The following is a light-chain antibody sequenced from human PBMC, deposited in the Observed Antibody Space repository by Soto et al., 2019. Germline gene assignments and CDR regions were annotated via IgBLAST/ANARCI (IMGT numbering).Light chain of an antibody. CDR3: QHYNTYTWT. Sequence: DIQMTQSPSSLSASVVDRVTITCRASQTISTYLAWYQQKPGEAPKLLIYKASSLGSGVPSRFSGSGSGTDFTLTISSLRPDDSATYYCQHYNTYTWTFGLGTKVDIK. V-gene: IGKV1-5*03. CDR1: QTISTY. J-gene: IGKJ1*01. CDR2: KAS.